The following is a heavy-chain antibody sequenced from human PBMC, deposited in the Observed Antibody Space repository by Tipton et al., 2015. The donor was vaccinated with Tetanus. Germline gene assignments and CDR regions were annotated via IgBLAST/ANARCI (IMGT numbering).Heavy chain of an antibody. CDR1: GFNFGDFN. Sequence: LSLTCQGSGFNFGDFNMNWIRQTPGKGLQWVSSISGHSTYIHYAESVRGRFSVSRDNAENSLYLQVDSLRAEDTAVYYCVRGSSQWRGIDYWGQGTLVTVSS. D-gene: IGHD6-19*01. J-gene: IGHJ4*02. V-gene: IGHV3-21*01. CDR3: VRGSSQWRGIDY. CDR2: ISGHSTYI.